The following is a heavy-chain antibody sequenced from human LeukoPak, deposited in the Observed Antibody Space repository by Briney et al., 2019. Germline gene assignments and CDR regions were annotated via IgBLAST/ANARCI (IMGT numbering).Heavy chain of an antibody. Sequence: SETLSLTCTVSGGSMSSYYWSWIRQPAGKGLEWIGRIYFTGSTKYNPSLKSRVTMSVDTSKNQFSLKLSSVTAADTAVYYCARVGEGSSGFDYWGQGTLVTVSS. CDR3: ARVGEGSSGFDY. CDR2: IYFTGST. CDR1: GGSMSSYY. D-gene: IGHD6-6*01. J-gene: IGHJ4*02. V-gene: IGHV4-4*07.